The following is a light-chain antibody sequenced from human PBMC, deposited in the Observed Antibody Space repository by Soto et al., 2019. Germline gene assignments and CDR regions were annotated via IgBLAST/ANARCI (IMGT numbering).Light chain of an antibody. CDR3: QQYGVSPQS. J-gene: IGKJ3*01. CDR1: QSISGSY. CDR2: GAT. V-gene: IGKV3-20*01. Sequence: EIVFTQSPCTLSLSPGERVTLSCRASQSISGSYLAWYQQKRGQAPRLLVYGATTRATGIPDRFSGSGSGSDFTLIISRLEPEDFAVYFCQQYGVSPQSFGPGTKVDIK.